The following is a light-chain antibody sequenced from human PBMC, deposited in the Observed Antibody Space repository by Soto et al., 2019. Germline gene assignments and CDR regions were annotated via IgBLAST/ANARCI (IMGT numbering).Light chain of an antibody. J-gene: IGKJ5*01. Sequence: EIVMTQSPATLSVSPGERATLSCRASQSVSSNLAWYQHKPGQAPRLLISGASNRATGIPARFSGSGSGTEFTLTISSLQSEDFAVYYCQQYNNWPITFGQGTRLEIK. V-gene: IGKV3-15*01. CDR1: QSVSSN. CDR2: GAS. CDR3: QQYNNWPIT.